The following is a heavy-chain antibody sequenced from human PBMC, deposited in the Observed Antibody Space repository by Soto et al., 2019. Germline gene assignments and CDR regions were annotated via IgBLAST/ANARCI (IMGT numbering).Heavy chain of an antibody. V-gene: IGHV4-30-4*01. D-gene: IGHD2-15*01. CDR1: GGSISSGDYY. CDR3: ARAPYCSGGSCYSYYYYYGMDV. Sequence: SETLSLTCTVSGGSISSGDYYWSWIRQPPGKGLEWIGYIYYSGSTYYNPSLKSRVTISVDTSKNQFSLKLSSVTAADTAVYYCARAPYCSGGSCYSYYYYYGMDVWGQGTTVTVSS. J-gene: IGHJ6*02. CDR2: IYYSGST.